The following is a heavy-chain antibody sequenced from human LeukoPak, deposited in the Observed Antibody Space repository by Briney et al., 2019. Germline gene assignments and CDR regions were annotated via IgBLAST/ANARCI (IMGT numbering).Heavy chain of an antibody. CDR2: IYYSGST. CDR1: GFTFSIYD. Sequence: PGGSLRLSCAASGFTFSIYDLSWVRQPPGKGLEWIGSIYYSGSTYYNPSLKSRVTISVDTSKNQFSLKLSSVTAADTAVYYCARVSVPEYYYDSSGQGGPFDYWGQGTLVTVSS. D-gene: IGHD3-22*01. CDR3: ARVSVPEYYYDSSGQGGPFDY. V-gene: IGHV4-39*07. J-gene: IGHJ4*02.